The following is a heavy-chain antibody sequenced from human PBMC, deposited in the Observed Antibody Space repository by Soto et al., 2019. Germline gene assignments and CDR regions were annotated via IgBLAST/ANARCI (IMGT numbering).Heavy chain of an antibody. V-gene: IGHV1-2*04. D-gene: IGHD5-18*01. CDR3: ARSWGNLGGYSYEPLDY. CDR1: GYTLTGYY. Sequence: QVQLVQCGAEVKKPGASVKVSCKASGYTLTGYYMHWVRQAPGQGLEWMGWINPNSGGTNYAQKFQGWVTMTRDTSISTACMELSRLRSDHTAVYYCARSWGNLGGYSYEPLDYWGQGTLVTVSS. CDR2: INPNSGGT. J-gene: IGHJ4*02.